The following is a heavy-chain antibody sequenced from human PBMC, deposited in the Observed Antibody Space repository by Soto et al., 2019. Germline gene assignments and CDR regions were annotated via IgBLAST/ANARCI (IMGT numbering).Heavy chain of an antibody. V-gene: IGHV3-15*01. Sequence: EVHLVESGGGLVKPGESLRVSCVASGLTFSNAWMSWVRQAPGKGLEWVGRIKSKTDGGTADYAAHVKGRCTISRDDSKNTLYLQMNSVKAEDTTVYYCTTETIPWYWGQGTLVTVSS. CDR3: TTETIPWY. D-gene: IGHD3-10*01. J-gene: IGHJ4*02. CDR1: GLTFSNAW. CDR2: IKSKTDGGTA.